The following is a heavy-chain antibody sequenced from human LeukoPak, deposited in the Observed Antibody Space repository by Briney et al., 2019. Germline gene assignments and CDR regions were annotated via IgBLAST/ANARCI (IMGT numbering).Heavy chain of an antibody. CDR2: IRSKAYGGTT. Sequence: PGRSLRLSCTTSRFTFGDYAMSWVRQAPGKGLEWVGFIRSKAYGGTTEYAASVKGRFTISRDDSKSIAYLQMNSLKTEDTAVYYCNYFWNYGQQFDYWGQGTLVTVSS. J-gene: IGHJ4*02. CDR3: NYFWNYGQQFDY. V-gene: IGHV3-49*04. CDR1: RFTFGDYA. D-gene: IGHD1-7*01.